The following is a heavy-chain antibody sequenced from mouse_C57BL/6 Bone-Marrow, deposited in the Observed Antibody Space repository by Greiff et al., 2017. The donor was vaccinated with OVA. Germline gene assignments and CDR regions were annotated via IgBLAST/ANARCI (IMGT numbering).Heavy chain of an antibody. CDR1: GYTFTSYW. CDR2: IDPSDSYT. D-gene: IGHD2-4*01. Sequence: QVQLQQPGAELVMPGASVKLSCKASGYTFTSYWMHWVKQRPGQGLEWIGEIDPSDSYTNYNQKFKGKSTLTVDKSSSTGYMQLSSLTSEDSAVYYCTIYYDYDGGFAYWGQGTLVTVSA. CDR3: TIYYDYDGGFAY. V-gene: IGHV1-69*01. J-gene: IGHJ3*01.